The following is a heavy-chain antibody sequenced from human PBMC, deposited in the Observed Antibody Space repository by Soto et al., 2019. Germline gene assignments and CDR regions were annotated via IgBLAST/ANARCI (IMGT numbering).Heavy chain of an antibody. J-gene: IGHJ4*02. CDR1: GFTFSSYS. Sequence: EVQLVESVGGLVQPGGSLRLSCAASGFTFSSYSMNWVRQAPGKGQEWVSYISSSSSTIYYADSVKGRFTISRDNAKNSLYLQMNSLRDEDTAVYYCARDTTRYSSGWYLYFDYWGQGTLVTVSS. V-gene: IGHV3-48*02. D-gene: IGHD6-19*01. CDR2: ISSSSSTI. CDR3: ARDTTRYSSGWYLYFDY.